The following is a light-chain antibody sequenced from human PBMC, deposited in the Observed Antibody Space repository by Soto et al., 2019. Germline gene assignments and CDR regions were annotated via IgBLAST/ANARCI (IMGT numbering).Light chain of an antibody. CDR3: QQYNSYSWT. J-gene: IGKJ1*01. CDR2: DAS. CDR1: QSISRR. V-gene: IGKV1-5*01. Sequence: DIQMTQSPSALSASVGDRVTITCRASQSISRRWAWYQQKPGKAPKLLILDASSLETRVPSRFSGRGSVTEFTLTIGGLHPDVFATYYCQQYNSYSWTFSQGTKL.